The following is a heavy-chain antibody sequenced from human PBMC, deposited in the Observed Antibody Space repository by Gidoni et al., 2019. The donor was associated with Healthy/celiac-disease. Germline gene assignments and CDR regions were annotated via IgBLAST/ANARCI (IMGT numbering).Heavy chain of an antibody. J-gene: IGHJ4*02. V-gene: IGHV3-30*18. CDR1: GFTFSNYG. Sequence: QVQLVESGGGVVQPGRSLRLSCAASGFTFSNYGMHWVRQAPGKGLEWGAVISYDGSNKYYADSVKGRFTISRDNSKNTLYLQMNSLRAEDTAVYYCANEDSYSSSWSLFDYWGQGTLVTVSS. CDR3: ANEDSYSSSWSLFDY. D-gene: IGHD6-13*01. CDR2: ISYDGSNK.